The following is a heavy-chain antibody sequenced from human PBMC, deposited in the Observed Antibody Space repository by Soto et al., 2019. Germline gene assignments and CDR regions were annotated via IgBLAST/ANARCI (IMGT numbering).Heavy chain of an antibody. CDR2: VNSDGSFT. Sequence: EVQLVESGGGLVQPGGSLRLSCAASGLTLSSYWMHWVRQVPGKGLVWVSRVNSDGSFTTYADSVKGRFTISRDNAKNTLYLQMNSLRAEDTALYYCVRETPSVDHYYFYMDVWGNGTTVTVYS. CDR3: VRETPSVDHYYFYMDV. D-gene: IGHD2-2*01. J-gene: IGHJ6*03. CDR1: GLTLSSYW. V-gene: IGHV3-74*01.